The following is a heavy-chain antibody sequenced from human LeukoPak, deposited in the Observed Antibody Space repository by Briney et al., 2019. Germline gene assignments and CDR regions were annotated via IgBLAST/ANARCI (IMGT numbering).Heavy chain of an antibody. CDR1: GFTSSGSA. J-gene: IGHJ4*02. Sequence: GGSLRLSCAASGFTSSGSAMYWVRQASGKGLEWVGRIRSKANNYATAYAASVKGRFTISRDDSKKMAYLQMNSLKTEDTAVYYCTRHPPYYDSSGRQVDYWGQGTLVTVSS. V-gene: IGHV3-73*01. CDR2: IRSKANNYAT. CDR3: TRHPPYYDSSGRQVDY. D-gene: IGHD3-22*01.